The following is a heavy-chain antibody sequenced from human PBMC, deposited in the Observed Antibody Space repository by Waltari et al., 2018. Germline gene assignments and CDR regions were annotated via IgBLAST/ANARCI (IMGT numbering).Heavy chain of an antibody. CDR2: ISGGGTGT. Sequence: EVQLLESGGGLVQPGGSLRPPCAASGITLSGYAMSWVRRAPGKGLEWVSFISGGGTGTYYGDSVKGRFTISRDNSKSTVYLQMNSLRAEDTAVYYCARCTGGSCYGFDYWGQGTLVTVSS. CDR1: GITLSGYA. J-gene: IGHJ4*02. V-gene: IGHV3-23*03. D-gene: IGHD2-15*01. CDR3: ARCTGGSCYGFDY.